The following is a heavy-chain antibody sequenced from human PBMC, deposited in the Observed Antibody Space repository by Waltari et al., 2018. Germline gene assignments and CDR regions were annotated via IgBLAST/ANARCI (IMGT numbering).Heavy chain of an antibody. CDR1: GYSISSGYY. CDR2: IYYSGST. J-gene: IGHJ4*02. CDR3: VAGYYFDY. V-gene: IGHV4-38-2*01. Sequence: QVQLQESGPGLVKPSETLSLTCAVSGYSISSGYYWGWIRQPPGKWLEWIGYIYYSGSTYYNPSLKSRVTISVDTSKNQFSLKLSSVTAADTAVYYFVAGYYFDYWGQGTLVTVSS. D-gene: IGHD3-10*01.